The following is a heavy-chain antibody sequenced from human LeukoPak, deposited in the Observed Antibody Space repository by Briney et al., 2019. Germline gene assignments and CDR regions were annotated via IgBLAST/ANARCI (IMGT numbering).Heavy chain of an antibody. CDR3: AKDGSSGSYSDY. V-gene: IGHV3-43*02. CDR1: GFTFDDYA. Sequence: GGSLRLSCAASGFTFDDYAMHWVRQAPGKGLEWVSLIIGDGTNTYYADSVKARFTISRDNSKNSLYLQMNSLRTEDTALYYCAKDGSSGSYSDYWGQGTLVTVSS. CDR2: IIGDGTNT. D-gene: IGHD1-26*01. J-gene: IGHJ4*02.